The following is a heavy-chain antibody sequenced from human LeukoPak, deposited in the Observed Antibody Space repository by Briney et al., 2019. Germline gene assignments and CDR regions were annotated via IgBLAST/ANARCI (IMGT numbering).Heavy chain of an antibody. CDR2: ISGSGGST. J-gene: IGHJ4*02. CDR1: GFTFSSYA. CDR3: AKDGSYYDFGYFDY. D-gene: IGHD1-26*01. V-gene: IGHV3-23*01. Sequence: PGGSLRLSCAASGFTFSSYALSWVRQAPGKGLEWVSAISGSGGSTYYADSVKGRFTISRDNSKNTLYLQMNSLRAEDTAVYYCAKDGSYYDFGYFDYWGQGTLVTVSS.